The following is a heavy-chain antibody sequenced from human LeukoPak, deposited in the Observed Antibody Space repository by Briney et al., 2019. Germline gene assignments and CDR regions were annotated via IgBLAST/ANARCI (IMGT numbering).Heavy chain of an antibody. CDR1: GGSMSTYY. D-gene: IGHD6-13*01. CDR3: ARGTHSTSPIPHDF. J-gene: IGHJ4*02. CDR2: IYHSGST. Sequence: SETLSLTCTVSGGSMSTYYWHWIRQAPGKGLEWIGYIYHSGSTAYNPSLKSRVTISVDTSKNQFSLNLNSVTAADTAVYYCARGTHSTSPIPHDFWGQGTLVTVSS. V-gene: IGHV4-59*01.